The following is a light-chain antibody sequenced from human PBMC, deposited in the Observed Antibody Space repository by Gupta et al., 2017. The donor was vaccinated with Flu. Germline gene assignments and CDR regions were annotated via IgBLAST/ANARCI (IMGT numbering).Light chain of an antibody. V-gene: IGKV2-28*01. CDR1: QSRLYTNGYNY. Sequence: TVVTESLLSLPVTPGEPDTLSCRFSQSRLYTNGYNYWDWYVQKTGQTPQLLFYLGSSRASGVAARFSGSGSGTEFTLEISRVEAEDVCVYYCMPTIRSPPLTFGGGTKVEIK. CDR2: LGS. J-gene: IGKJ4*01. CDR3: MPTIRSPPLT.